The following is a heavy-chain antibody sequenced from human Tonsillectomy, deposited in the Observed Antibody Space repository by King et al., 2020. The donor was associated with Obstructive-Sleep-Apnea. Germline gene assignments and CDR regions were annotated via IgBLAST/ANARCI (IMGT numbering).Heavy chain of an antibody. CDR1: VFTFSSYS. CDR2: ISSSSMYI. J-gene: IGHJ4*02. D-gene: IGHD3-22*01. CDR3: ARDGVSYDSSGYWGTFDY. Sequence: VQLVESGGGLVKPGGSLRLSCAASVFTFSSYSMNWVRQAPGKGLEWVSSISSSSMYIYYSDSVKGRFTISIDNAKNSLYLQMNSLRAEDTAVYYCARDGVSYDSSGYWGTFDYWGQGTLVTVSS. V-gene: IGHV3-21*01.